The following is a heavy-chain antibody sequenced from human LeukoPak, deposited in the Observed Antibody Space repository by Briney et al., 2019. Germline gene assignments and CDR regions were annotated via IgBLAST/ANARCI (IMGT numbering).Heavy chain of an antibody. Sequence: PGGSLRLSCVVSGITVSNYDISWVRQAPGKGLEWVSGIRESGGGTNYADSVKGRFTISRDNAKKTLYLQMNSLRPEDTALYYCAKDYGYSSSWYDYWGQGTLVTVSS. CDR1: GITVSNYD. CDR3: AKDYGYSSSWYDY. V-gene: IGHV3-23*01. D-gene: IGHD6-13*01. CDR2: IRESGGGT. J-gene: IGHJ4*02.